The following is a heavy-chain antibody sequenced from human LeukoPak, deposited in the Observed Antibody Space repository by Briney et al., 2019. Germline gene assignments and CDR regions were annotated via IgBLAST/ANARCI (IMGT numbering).Heavy chain of an antibody. D-gene: IGHD4-17*01. CDR1: GGTFTSYA. CDR3: ARAKERYGDYNYYYYMDV. J-gene: IGHJ6*03. CDR2: IIPIFGTA. Sequence: ASVKVSCKASGGTFTSYAISWVRQAPGQGLEWMGGIIPIFGTANYVQKFQGRVTITADKSTSTAYMELSSLRSEDTAVYYCARAKERYGDYNYYYYMDVWGKGTTVTVSS. V-gene: IGHV1-69*06.